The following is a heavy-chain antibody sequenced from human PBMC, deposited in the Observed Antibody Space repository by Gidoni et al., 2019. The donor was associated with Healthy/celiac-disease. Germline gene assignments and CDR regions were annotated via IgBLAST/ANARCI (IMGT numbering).Heavy chain of an antibody. V-gene: IGHV1-69*01. Sequence: QVQLVQSGAEVKKPGYSVKVSCKASGGTFSSYAISWVRQAPGQGLEWLGGIIPIFGTANYAQKFQGRVTITADESTSTAYMELSSLRSEDTAVYYCARGREQLAEDDYYYYYGMDVWGQGTTVTVSS. CDR3: ARGREQLAEDDYYYYYGMDV. CDR1: GGTFSSYA. CDR2: IIPIFGTA. J-gene: IGHJ6*02. D-gene: IGHD6-6*01.